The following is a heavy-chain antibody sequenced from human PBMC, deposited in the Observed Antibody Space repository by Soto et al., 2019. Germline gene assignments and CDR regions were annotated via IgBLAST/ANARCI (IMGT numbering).Heavy chain of an antibody. V-gene: IGHV3-7*01. D-gene: IGHD2-2*01. Sequence: EVQLVESGGGLVQPGGSLRLSCAASRFTFSSYCMSWVRQAPGKGLEWVANINQDGSEKFYVDSVKGRFTISRDNAKNSLYLQMNSLRAEDTAVYYCARDKGYLDYWGQGTLVTVSS. CDR3: ARDKGYLDY. J-gene: IGHJ4*02. CDR2: INQDGSEK. CDR1: RFTFSSYC.